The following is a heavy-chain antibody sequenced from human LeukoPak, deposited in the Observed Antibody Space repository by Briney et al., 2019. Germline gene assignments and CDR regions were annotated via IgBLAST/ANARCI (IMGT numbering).Heavy chain of an antibody. J-gene: IGHJ4*02. D-gene: IGHD5-18*01. CDR3: AADKNTANDY. CDR1: GFTFSNAW. V-gene: IGHV3-15*01. Sequence: GGSLRLSCAASGFTFSNAWMSWVRQAPGEGLEWVGRIKSKADGGTTDYAAPVKGRFTISRDDSKNTLYLQMNSLKTDDTAVYYCAADKNTANDYWGQGTLGTVSS. CDR2: IKSKADGGTT.